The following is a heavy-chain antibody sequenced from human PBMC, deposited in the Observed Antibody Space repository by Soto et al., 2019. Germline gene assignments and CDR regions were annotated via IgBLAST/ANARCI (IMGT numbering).Heavy chain of an antibody. CDR1: GFTFSSYA. CDR3: AKDNGVGGYCSGGSCYSVIVYFQH. V-gene: IGHV3-23*01. D-gene: IGHD2-15*01. CDR2: ISGSGGST. J-gene: IGHJ1*01. Sequence: GGSLRLSCAASGFTFSSYAMSWVRQAPGKGLEWVSAISGSGGSTYYADSVKGRFTISRDNSKNTLYLQMNSLRAEDTAVYYCAKDNGVGGYCSGGSCYSVIVYFQHWGQGTLVTVSS.